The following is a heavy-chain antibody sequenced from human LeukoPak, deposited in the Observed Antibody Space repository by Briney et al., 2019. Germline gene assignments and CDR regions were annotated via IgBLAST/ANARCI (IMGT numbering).Heavy chain of an antibody. CDR1: GFTVSSNY. Sequence: GGSLRLSCAASGFTVSSNYMSWVRQAPGKGLEWVSVIYSGGSTYYADSVRGRFTISRDNSKNTLYLQMNSLRVEDTAVYFCARDPGAFPYFFDCRGQGTLVTVSS. V-gene: IGHV3-53*01. D-gene: IGHD4/OR15-4a*01. J-gene: IGHJ4*02. CDR2: IYSGGST. CDR3: ARDPGAFPYFFDC.